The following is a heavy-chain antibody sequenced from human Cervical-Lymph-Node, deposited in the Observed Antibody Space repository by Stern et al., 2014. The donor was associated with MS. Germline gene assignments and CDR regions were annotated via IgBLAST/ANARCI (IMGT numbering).Heavy chain of an antibody. J-gene: IGHJ6*02. D-gene: IGHD3-10*01. CDR3: ARDRGSGEYGIDV. Sequence: QLVESGGGLVQPGGSLRLSCAASGFTFSRFDMHWVRQPTGKGMEWVSAIAAGGDTYYTDSVTGRFPIARENAKTSLYLQMNNLRAGDTAVYYCARDRGSGEYGIDVWGQGTTVTVSS. CDR2: IAAGGDT. CDR1: GFTFSRFD. V-gene: IGHV3-13*01.